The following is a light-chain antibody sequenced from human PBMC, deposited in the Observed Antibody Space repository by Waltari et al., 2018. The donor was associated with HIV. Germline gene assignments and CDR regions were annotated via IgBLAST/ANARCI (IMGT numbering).Light chain of an antibody. CDR2: EVT. Sequence: QSALTQPPSASGSPGQSVTISCTGTSSDVGAYNLVSWYQQRPGEAPKLMIYEVTKRPPGVPARFSGSKSGNTASLTVSGLQAEDEADYYCSSYAGSATLAFGGGTKLTVL. J-gene: IGLJ2*01. CDR1: SSDVGAYNL. V-gene: IGLV2-8*01. CDR3: SSYAGSATLA.